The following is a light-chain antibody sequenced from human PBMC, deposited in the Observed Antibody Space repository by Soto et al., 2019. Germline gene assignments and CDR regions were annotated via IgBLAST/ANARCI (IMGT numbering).Light chain of an antibody. CDR2: EVS. CDR1: SSDVGAYDY. CDR3: SSYTSSRAYV. Sequence: QSALTQPPSASGSPGQSVTISCTGTSSDVGAYDYVSWYQQHPGKAPKLMIYEVSNRPSGVSNRFSGSKSGNTASLTISGLQAEDEADYYCSSYTSSRAYVFGIGTKVTVL. J-gene: IGLJ1*01. V-gene: IGLV2-14*01.